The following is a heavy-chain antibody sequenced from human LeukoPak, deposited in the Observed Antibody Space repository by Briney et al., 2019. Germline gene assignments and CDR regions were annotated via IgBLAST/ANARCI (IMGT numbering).Heavy chain of an antibody. CDR2: ISAYNGNT. J-gene: IGHJ4*02. CDR3: ARALLYLAGATYFDY. V-gene: IGHV1-18*01. D-gene: IGHD1-26*01. Sequence: ASVKVSCKASGYTFTSYGISWVRQAPGQGLEWMGWISAYNGNTNYAQKLQGRVTMTTDTSTSTAYMELRSLRSDDTAVYYCARALLYLAGATYFDYWGQGTLVTVSS. CDR1: GYTFTSYG.